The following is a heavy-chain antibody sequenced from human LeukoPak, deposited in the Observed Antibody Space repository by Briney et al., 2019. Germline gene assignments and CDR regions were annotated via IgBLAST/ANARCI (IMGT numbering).Heavy chain of an antibody. V-gene: IGHV3-30-3*01. CDR3: AKDGYCSSTRCYPNHFDS. J-gene: IGHJ4*02. Sequence: GGSLRLSCAASGFTFSSFAMHWVRQAPGKGLEWVAVISYDGSNEYYADSGKGRFTISRDNSKNTLDLQMNSLRAEDTAVYYCAKDGYCSSTRCYPNHFDSWGQGTLVTVSS. CDR1: GFTFSSFA. D-gene: IGHD2-2*03. CDR2: ISYDGSNE.